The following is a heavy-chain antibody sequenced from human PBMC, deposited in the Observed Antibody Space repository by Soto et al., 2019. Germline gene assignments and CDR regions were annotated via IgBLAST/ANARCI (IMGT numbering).Heavy chain of an antibody. J-gene: IGHJ4*02. D-gene: IGHD3-22*01. V-gene: IGHV1-8*01. CDR2: MNPNSGNT. Sequence: ASVRVSCKASGYTFTSYDINWVRQATGQGLEWMGWMNPNSGNTGYAQKFQGRVTMTRNTSISTAYMELSSLRSEDTAVYYCARVGYYYDSSGYYLSFDYWGQGTLVTVSS. CDR3: ARVGYYYDSSGYYLSFDY. CDR1: GYTFTSYD.